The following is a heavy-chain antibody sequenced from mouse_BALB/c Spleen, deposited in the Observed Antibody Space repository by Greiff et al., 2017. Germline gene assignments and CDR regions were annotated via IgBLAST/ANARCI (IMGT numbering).Heavy chain of an antibody. Sequence: EVKLVESGGGLVQPGGSLKLSCAASGFTFSSYTMSWVRQTPEKRLEWVAYISNGGGSTYYPDTVKGRFTISRDNAKNTLYLQMSSLKSEDTAMYYCARQSSANYFDYWGQGTTLTGSS. CDR2: ISNGGGST. D-gene: IGHD1-1*01. J-gene: IGHJ2*01. V-gene: IGHV5-12-2*01. CDR3: ARQSSANYFDY. CDR1: GFTFSSYT.